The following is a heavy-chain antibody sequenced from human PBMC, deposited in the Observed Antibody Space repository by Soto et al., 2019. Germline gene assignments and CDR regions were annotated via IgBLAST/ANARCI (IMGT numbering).Heavy chain of an antibody. CDR2: VSDSGGTT. J-gene: IGHJ4*02. V-gene: IGHV3-23*01. CDR3: AKELSYNSGRPFDY. CDR1: GFAFSTYA. D-gene: IGHD3-10*01. Sequence: VGSLRLSCAASGFAFSTYAMTWVRQAPGKGLEWVSSVSDSGGTTFYADSVKGRFTVSRHNSKNTLYLEMNSLRAEDTALYYCAKELSYNSGRPFDYWGQGTLVTVSS.